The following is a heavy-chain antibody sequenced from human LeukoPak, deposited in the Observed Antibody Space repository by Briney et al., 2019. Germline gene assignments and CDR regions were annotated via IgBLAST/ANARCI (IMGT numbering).Heavy chain of an antibody. J-gene: IGHJ3*02. CDR1: GYTFTGYY. V-gene: IGHV1-2*02. CDR3: ASEQTGDDAFDI. Sequence: ASVKVSCKASGYTFTGYYMHWVRQAPGQGLEWMGWINPNSGGTNYAQKFQGRVTMTRDTSISTAYMELSRLRSDDTAVYDCASEQTGDDAFDIWGRETMVTVSS. CDR2: INPNSGGT. D-gene: IGHD7-27*01.